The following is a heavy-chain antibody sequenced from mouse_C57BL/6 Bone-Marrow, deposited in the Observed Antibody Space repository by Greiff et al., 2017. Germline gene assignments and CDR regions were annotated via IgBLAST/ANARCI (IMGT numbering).Heavy chain of an antibody. Sequence: QVQLQQSGAELMKPGASVKLSCKATGYTFTGYWIEWVKQRPGHGLEWIGEILPGSGSTNYNEKFKGKATFTADTSSNTAYMQLSSLTTEESAIYYCARGEWLLRFAYGGQGTLVTVSA. CDR1: GYTFTGYW. CDR3: ARGEWLLRFAY. CDR2: ILPGSGST. D-gene: IGHD2-3*01. V-gene: IGHV1-9*01. J-gene: IGHJ3*01.